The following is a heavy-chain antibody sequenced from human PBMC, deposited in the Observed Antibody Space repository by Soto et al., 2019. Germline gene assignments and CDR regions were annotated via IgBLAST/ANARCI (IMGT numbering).Heavy chain of an antibody. CDR2: IIGSGDST. CDR1: GFTFSTYA. D-gene: IGHD6-13*01. CDR3: ARRGPGTYFDY. Sequence: EVQLLESGGALFKLGGSLKPSCAASGFTFSTYARSWVRQVPGKGLEWVSVIIGSGDSTYYADSLKGRFTISRDNSKNTLYLQMNSLRAEDTAVYYCARRGPGTYFDYWGQGTLVTVSS. V-gene: IGHV3-23*01. J-gene: IGHJ4*02.